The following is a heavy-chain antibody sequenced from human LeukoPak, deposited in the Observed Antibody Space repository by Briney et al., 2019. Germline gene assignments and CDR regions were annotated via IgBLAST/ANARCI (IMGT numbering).Heavy chain of an antibody. D-gene: IGHD6-13*01. CDR2: ISRSSSRI. CDR3: ARDGYGFDY. Sequence: PGGSLRLSCAASGFTFSSYTMNWVRQAPGKGGEGGAYISRSSSRIYYAESVKGRFTISRDNAKNSLYLQMPSLRAEDTAVYYCARDGYGFDYWGQGTLVTVSS. CDR1: GFTFSSYT. J-gene: IGHJ4*02. V-gene: IGHV3-48*01.